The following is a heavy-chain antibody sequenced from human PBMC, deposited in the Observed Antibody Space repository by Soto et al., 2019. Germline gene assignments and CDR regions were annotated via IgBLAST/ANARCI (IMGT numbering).Heavy chain of an antibody. CDR2: IYYSGST. CDR1: GGSISSYY. Sequence: QVQLQESGPGLVKPSETLSLTCTVSGGSISSYYWSWIRQPPGKGLEWIGYIYYSGSTNYNPSLKSRVTSSVDTSKNQFALKLSSVTAADTAVYYWARVWGGAFDIWGQWTMVTVSS. V-gene: IGHV4-59*01. CDR3: ARVWGGAFDI. D-gene: IGHD3-10*01. J-gene: IGHJ3*02.